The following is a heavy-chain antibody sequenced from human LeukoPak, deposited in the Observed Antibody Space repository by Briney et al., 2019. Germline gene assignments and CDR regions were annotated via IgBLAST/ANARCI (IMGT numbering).Heavy chain of an antibody. Sequence: GGALRLSCAASEFTFTSYELNWVRPAPGKGQTWVSYISSSGNTISYADSVKGRFTISRDNAKNSLYLQVISLRAEDTAVYYCARGPSIAARYDAFDIWGQGTMVTVSS. CDR2: ISSSGNTI. CDR1: EFTFTSYE. J-gene: IGHJ3*02. CDR3: ARGPSIAARYDAFDI. D-gene: IGHD6-6*01. V-gene: IGHV3-48*03.